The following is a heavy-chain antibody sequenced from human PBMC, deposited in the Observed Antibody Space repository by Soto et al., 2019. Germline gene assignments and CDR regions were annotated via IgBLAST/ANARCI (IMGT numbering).Heavy chain of an antibody. CDR1: GYTFRYCG. J-gene: IGHJ4*01. V-gene: IGHV1-18*01. CDR2: ISAYNANA. Sequence: QIQLLQSGAEVKKPGASVKVTCKASGYTFRYCGISCVRQSPGQGLEWMGWISAYNANANYAQKFQGRLTMTADTSTSTAYMELRSLRSDDTAGYYCARENSYFDYWGHGTLVTVSS. CDR3: ARENSYFDY.